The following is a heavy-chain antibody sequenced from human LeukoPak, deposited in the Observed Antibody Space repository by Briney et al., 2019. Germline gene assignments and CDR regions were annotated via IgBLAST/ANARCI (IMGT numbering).Heavy chain of an antibody. J-gene: IGHJ4*02. D-gene: IGHD4-17*01. V-gene: IGHV3-48*03. CDR1: GFTFSSYE. CDR2: ISSSGSTI. Sequence: GGSLRLSCTASGFTFSSYEMNWVRQAPGKGLEWVSYISSSGSTIYYADSVKGRFTISRDNAKNSLYLQMNSLRAEDTAVYYCARDPYYGDYVVWGQGTLVTVSS. CDR3: ARDPYYGDYVV.